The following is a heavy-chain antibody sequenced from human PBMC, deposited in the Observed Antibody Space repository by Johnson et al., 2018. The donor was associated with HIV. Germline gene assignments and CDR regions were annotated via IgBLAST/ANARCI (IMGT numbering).Heavy chain of an antibody. V-gene: IGHV3-30*18. CDR2: ISYDGSNK. CDR3: AKSPLVGAIDAFDI. D-gene: IGHD1-26*01. CDR1: GFTVSTYY. J-gene: IGHJ3*02. Sequence: QVQLVESGGGLIQPGGSLRLSCAASGFTVSTYYMTWVRQAPGKGLEWVAVISYDGSNKYYADSVKGRFTISRDNSKNTLYLQMNSLRAEDTAVYYCAKSPLVGAIDAFDIRGQGTMVTVSS.